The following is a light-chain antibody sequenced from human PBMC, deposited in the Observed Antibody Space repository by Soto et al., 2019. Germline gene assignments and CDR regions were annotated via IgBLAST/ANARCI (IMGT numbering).Light chain of an antibody. V-gene: IGLV1-40*01. CDR3: QSYDKRLTADV. J-gene: IGLJ1*01. Sequence: QSVLTQPPSASGAPGQRVTISCSGTSSSIGAGYEVHWYHQLPGTAPKLVVSGNGNRPSGVPDRLSASKSGTSASLTITGVPAEDGGHYYGQSYDKRLTADVFGTGTKVTVL. CDR1: SSSIGAGYE. CDR2: GNG.